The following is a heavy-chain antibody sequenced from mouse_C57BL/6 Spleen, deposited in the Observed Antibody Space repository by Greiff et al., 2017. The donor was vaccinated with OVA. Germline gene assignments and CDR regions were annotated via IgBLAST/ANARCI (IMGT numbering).Heavy chain of an antibody. Sequence: QVQLQQPGAELVRPGSSVKLSCKASGYTFTSYWMHWVKQRPIQGLEWIGNIDPSDSETHYNQKFKDKATLTVDKSYSTAYMQLSSLTSEDAAVYYCARSVDSSGPGYWGQGTTLTVSS. CDR3: ARSVDSSGPGY. D-gene: IGHD3-2*02. CDR1: GYTFTSYW. CDR2: IDPSDSET. J-gene: IGHJ2*01. V-gene: IGHV1-52*01.